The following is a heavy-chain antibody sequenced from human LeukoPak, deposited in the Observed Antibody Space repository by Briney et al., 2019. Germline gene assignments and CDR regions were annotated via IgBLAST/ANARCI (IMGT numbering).Heavy chain of an antibody. CDR3: AAQGYCSGGSCPNDAFDI. V-gene: IGHV3-66*01. D-gene: IGHD2-15*01. J-gene: IGHJ3*02. CDR1: GFTVSSNH. CDR2: IYSGGST. Sequence: PGGSLRLSCAASGFTVSSNHMSWVRQAAGKGLECVSVIYSGGSTYYADSVKGRFTISRDNSKNTLYLQMNSLRAEDTAVYYCAAQGYCSGGSCPNDAFDIWGQGTMVTVSS.